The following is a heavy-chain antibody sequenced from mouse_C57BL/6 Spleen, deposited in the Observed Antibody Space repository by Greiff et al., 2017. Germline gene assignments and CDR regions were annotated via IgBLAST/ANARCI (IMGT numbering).Heavy chain of an antibody. D-gene: IGHD3-2*02. J-gene: IGHJ4*01. CDR3: ARNWGLRLPFMDY. CDR2: MWSGGST. CDR1: GFSLTSYG. V-gene: IGHV2-2*01. Sequence: VQLKESGPGLVQPSQSLSITCTVSGFSLTSYGVHWVRQSPGKGLEWLGVMWSGGSTDYNAAFISRLSISKDNSKSQVFFKMNSLQADDTAIYYCARNWGLRLPFMDYWGQGTSVTVSS.